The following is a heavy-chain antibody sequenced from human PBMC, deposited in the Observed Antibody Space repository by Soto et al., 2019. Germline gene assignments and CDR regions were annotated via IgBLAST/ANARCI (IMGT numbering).Heavy chain of an antibody. J-gene: IGHJ4*02. V-gene: IGHV4-30-4*01. CDR1: GGSITSGDYH. Sequence: QVQLQESGPGLVKPSQTLSLTCTVSGGSITSGDYHWSWIRQPPGRGLECIGYIYYSGRTYYNPSLKSRVSISVDMSKDQFSLRLSSVTAADTAVYYCARRVGYDSHFDYWGQGTLVTVSS. D-gene: IGHD5-12*01. CDR3: ARRVGYDSHFDY. CDR2: IYYSGRT.